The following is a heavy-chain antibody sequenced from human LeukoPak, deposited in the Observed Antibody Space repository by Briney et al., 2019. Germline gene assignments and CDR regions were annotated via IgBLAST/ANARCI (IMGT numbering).Heavy chain of an antibody. V-gene: IGHV1-69*05. CDR3: ARSPRPLLDAFDI. D-gene: IGHD2-21*01. J-gene: IGHJ3*02. CDR1: GGTFSSYA. Sequence: GASVTVSCKASGGTFSSYAISWVRQAPGQGLEWMGGIIPIVGTANYAQKFQGRVTITTDESTSTAYMELSSLRSEDTAVYYCARSPRPLLDAFDIWGQGTMVTVSS. CDR2: IIPIVGTA.